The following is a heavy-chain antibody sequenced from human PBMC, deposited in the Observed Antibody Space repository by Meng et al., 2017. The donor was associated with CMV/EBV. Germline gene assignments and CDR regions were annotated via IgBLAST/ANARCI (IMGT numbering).Heavy chain of an antibody. J-gene: IGHJ4*02. CDR1: VCTVSSYS. D-gene: IGHD6-13*01. Sequence: VHLVAVECALVKPVWSLGSSLAASVCTVSSYSMNWVRQAPGKVLEWVSSICSSSSSYIYYADSVNGRFTISRDNAKNSLYLQMNSLRAEDTAVYYCARVGIAAAGKGGFDYWGQGTLVTVSS. V-gene: IGHV3-21*01. CDR3: ARVGIAAAGKGGFDY. CDR2: ICSSSSSYI.